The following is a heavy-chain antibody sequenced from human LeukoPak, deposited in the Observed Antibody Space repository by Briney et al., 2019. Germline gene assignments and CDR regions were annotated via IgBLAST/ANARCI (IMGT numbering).Heavy chain of an antibody. CDR1: GFTFSSSE. Sequence: GGSLRLSCAASGFTFSSSEMSWVRQAPGKGLEWVSYISSGGSNIYYADSVKGRFTISRDNTKNSLYLQMNSLRAEDTAVYYCARVEQQLANFDYWGQGTLVTVSS. D-gene: IGHD6-13*01. V-gene: IGHV3-48*03. J-gene: IGHJ4*02. CDR3: ARVEQQLANFDY. CDR2: ISSGGSNI.